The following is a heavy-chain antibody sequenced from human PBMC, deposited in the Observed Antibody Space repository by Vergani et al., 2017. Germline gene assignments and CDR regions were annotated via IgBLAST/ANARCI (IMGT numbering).Heavy chain of an antibody. Sequence: QLQLQESGPGLVKPSATLSLTCSVSGASIRSSTYYWGWIRQPPGKGLEWIASIYYSGSTYYNPSLKSRVTISVDTSKNQFSLKLSSVTAADTAVYFCAGHSTAEWLIKLGWVDPWGQGILVTVSS. J-gene: IGHJ5*02. CDR3: AGHSTAEWLIKLGWVDP. D-gene: IGHD6-19*01. CDR2: IYYSGST. CDR1: GASIRSSTYY. V-gene: IGHV4-39*01.